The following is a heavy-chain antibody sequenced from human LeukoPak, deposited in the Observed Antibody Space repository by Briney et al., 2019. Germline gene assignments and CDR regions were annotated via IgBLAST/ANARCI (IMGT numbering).Heavy chain of an antibody. CDR1: GFTVITND. CDR3: ARGVEPLAANTLAY. Sequence: GGSLRLSCAAPGFTVITNDMTWVRQAPGKGLEWVSVLYSDGNTKYADSVQGRFAISRDNSKNTLYLEMNSLSPDDTAVYYCARGVEPLAANTLAYWGQGTLVTVSS. J-gene: IGHJ4*02. CDR2: LYSDGNT. V-gene: IGHV3-53*01. D-gene: IGHD1-14*01.